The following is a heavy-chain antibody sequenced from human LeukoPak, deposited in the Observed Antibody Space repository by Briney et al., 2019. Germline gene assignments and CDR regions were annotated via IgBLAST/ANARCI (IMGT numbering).Heavy chain of an antibody. V-gene: IGHV1-2*02. CDR3: ARDQGLYYYDSSGYCFDY. J-gene: IGHJ4*02. Sequence: ASVKVSCKASGYTFTGYYMHWVRQAPGQGLEWMGWINPNSGGTNYAQKFQGRVTTTRDTSISTAYMELSRLRSDGTAVYYCARDQGLYYYDSSGYCFDYWGQGTLVTVSS. D-gene: IGHD3-22*01. CDR2: INPNSGGT. CDR1: GYTFTGYY.